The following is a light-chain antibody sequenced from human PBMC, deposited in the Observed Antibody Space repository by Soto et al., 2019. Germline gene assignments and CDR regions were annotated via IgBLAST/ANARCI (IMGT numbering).Light chain of an antibody. Sequence: SYELTQPPSVSVSPGQTARITCSGDTLPKQYACWYQKKPGQAPVLVLYKVTERPSGIPDRFSGSTSGTTVTLTISGVQAEDEADYYCQLPDITGPYVIFGGGTKLTVL. CDR2: KVT. CDR3: QLPDITGPYVI. V-gene: IGLV3-25*03. J-gene: IGLJ2*01. CDR1: TLPKQY.